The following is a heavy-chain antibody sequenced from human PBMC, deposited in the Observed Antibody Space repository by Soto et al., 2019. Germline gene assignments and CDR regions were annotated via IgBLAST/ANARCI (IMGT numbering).Heavy chain of an antibody. CDR3: ARVATIAVADQDYYDYYGMDV. J-gene: IGHJ6*02. CDR1: GYTFTSYD. D-gene: IGHD6-19*01. CDR2: MNPNSGNT. V-gene: IGHV1-8*01. Sequence: QVQLVQSGAEVKKPGASVKVSCKASGYTFTSYDINWVRQATGQGLEWMGWMNPNSGNTGYAQKFQGRVTMTRNTSIXXAXMXXSSLRSEDTAVYYCARVATIAVADQDYYDYYGMDVWGQGTTVTVSS.